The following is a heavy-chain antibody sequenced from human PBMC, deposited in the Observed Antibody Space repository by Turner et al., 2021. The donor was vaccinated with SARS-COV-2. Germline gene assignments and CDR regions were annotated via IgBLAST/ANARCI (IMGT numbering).Heavy chain of an antibody. CDR2: ITSSDT. J-gene: IGHJ4*02. CDR1: GFTFSSYS. CDR3: VRDKDSSDYYY. V-gene: IGHV3-21*01. D-gene: IGHD3-22*01. Sequence: EVQLVESGGGLVKPGGSLRLSCAASGFTFSSYSMNWVRQAPGKGLEWVSSITSSDTYYADSVKGRFNISRDNAKNSLYLKMNSLRAEDTAVYYCVRDKDSSDYYYWGQGTLVTVSS.